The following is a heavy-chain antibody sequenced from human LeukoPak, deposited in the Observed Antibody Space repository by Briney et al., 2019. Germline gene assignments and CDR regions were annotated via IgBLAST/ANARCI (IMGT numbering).Heavy chain of an antibody. CDR3: ARGVGSLAPILEG. J-gene: IGHJ4*02. CDR1: GYTFTGYY. CDR2: INPNSGGT. D-gene: IGHD1-26*01. V-gene: IGHV1-2*04. Sequence: ASVKVSCKASGYTFTGYYMHWVRQAPGQGLEWMGWINPNSGGTNYAQKFQGWVTMTRDTSISTAYMELSRLRSDDTAVYYCARGVGSLAPILEGWGQGTLVTVSS.